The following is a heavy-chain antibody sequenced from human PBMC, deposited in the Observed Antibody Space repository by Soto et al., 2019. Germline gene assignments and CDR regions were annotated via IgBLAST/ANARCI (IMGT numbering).Heavy chain of an antibody. CDR3: ARGGRDGFDI. J-gene: IGHJ3*02. CDR1: GGSISTYY. Sequence: QVQLQESGPGLVKPSETLSLTCTVSGGSISTYYWNWIRQSAGKGLEWIGRVDISGSTNYHPSLKSRVAMSVDTSNTQFSLKVTSVTAADTAVYYCARGGRDGFDIWGQGTMVTVSS. V-gene: IGHV4-4*07. CDR2: VDISGST.